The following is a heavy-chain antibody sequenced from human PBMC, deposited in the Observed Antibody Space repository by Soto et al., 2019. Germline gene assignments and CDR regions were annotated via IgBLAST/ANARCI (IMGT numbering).Heavy chain of an antibody. Sequence: EVQLLESGGGLVQPGGSLRLSCAASGFTFSSYAMSWVRQAPGKGLEWVSAISGSGGSTHYADSVKGRFTISRDNSKNTLYLQMNSLRAEDTAVYYCARGYCSGGSCYFRYWGQGTLVTVSS. CDR3: ARGYCSGGSCYFRY. D-gene: IGHD2-15*01. J-gene: IGHJ4*02. CDR2: ISGSGGST. CDR1: GFTFSSYA. V-gene: IGHV3-23*01.